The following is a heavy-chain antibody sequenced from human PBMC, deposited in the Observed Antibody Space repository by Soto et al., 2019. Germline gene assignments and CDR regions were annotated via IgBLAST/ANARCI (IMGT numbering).Heavy chain of an antibody. CDR2: IIPIFYTT. V-gene: IGHV1-69*06. J-gene: IGHJ4*02. D-gene: IGHD6-19*01. CDR3: ASRNSGNDY. Sequence: QVLLVQSGAEVKKPGSSVKVSCKASGGTFSSYTINWVRQAPGQGLEWMGGIIPIFYTTNYAQKFQCRVTITADNSTSTAYMELSSLRSEDTAVYYCASRNSGNDYWGQGTLVTVSS. CDR1: GGTFSSYT.